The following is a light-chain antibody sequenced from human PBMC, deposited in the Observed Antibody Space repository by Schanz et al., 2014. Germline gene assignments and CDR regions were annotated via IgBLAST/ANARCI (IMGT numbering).Light chain of an antibody. CDR3: CSYAGSSTWV. Sequence: QSALTQPASVSGSPGQSITISCTGTSSDVGGYNFVSWYQQHPGRGPKLMIYDISSRPSGVSNRFSGSKSGNTASLTISGLQAEDEADYYCCSYAGSSTWVFGGGTKLTVL. J-gene: IGLJ3*02. V-gene: IGLV2-23*02. CDR2: DIS. CDR1: SSDVGGYNF.